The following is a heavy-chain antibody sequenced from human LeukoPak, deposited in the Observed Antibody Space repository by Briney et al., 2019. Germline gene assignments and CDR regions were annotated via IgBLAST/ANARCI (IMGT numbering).Heavy chain of an antibody. J-gene: IGHJ6*02. D-gene: IGHD3-3*01. Sequence: PSETLSLTCTVSGGSISSYYWSWIRQPPGKGLEWIGYIYYSGSTNYNPSLKSRVTISVDTSKSQFSLKLSSVTAADTAVYYCARLTDFWSGSYYYYGMDVWGQGTTVTVSS. CDR2: IYYSGST. CDR1: GGSISSYY. CDR3: ARLTDFWSGSYYYYGMDV. V-gene: IGHV4-59*08.